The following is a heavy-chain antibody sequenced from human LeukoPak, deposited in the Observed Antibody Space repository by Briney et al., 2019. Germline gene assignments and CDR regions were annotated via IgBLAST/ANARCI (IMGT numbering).Heavy chain of an antibody. D-gene: IGHD3-22*01. Sequence: PSETLSLTCTVSGGSISTYYWSWIRQPPGKGLEWIGYIYSSGGTNYNPSLKSRVTMSVDMSKNQFSLKLRSVTAADTAVYYCARHAYYYDTSGYLPYYFDYWGQGALLTVSS. CDR1: GGSISTYY. J-gene: IGHJ4*02. V-gene: IGHV4-59*08. CDR3: ARHAYYYDTSGYLPYYFDY. CDR2: IYSSGGT.